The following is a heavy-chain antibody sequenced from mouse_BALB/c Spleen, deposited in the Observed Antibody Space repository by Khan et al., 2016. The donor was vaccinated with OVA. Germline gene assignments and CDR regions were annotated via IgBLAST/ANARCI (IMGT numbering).Heavy chain of an antibody. Sequence: QVTLKESGPGILQPSQTLSLTCSFSGFSLSSSGMGVSWIRQPSGKGLEWLAHIYWDDDKRYNPSLKSRLTISKDTSSNQVFLKITSVDTADTGTYYSARTGWLLDYTMDYWGQGTSVTVSS. J-gene: IGHJ4*01. V-gene: IGHV8-12*01. CDR2: IYWDDDK. D-gene: IGHD2-3*01. CDR1: GFSLSSSGMG. CDR3: ARTGWLLDYTMDY.